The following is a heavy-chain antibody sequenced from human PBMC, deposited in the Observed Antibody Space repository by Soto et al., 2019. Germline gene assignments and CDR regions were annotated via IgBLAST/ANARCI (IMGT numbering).Heavy chain of an antibody. CDR2: MNPNSGNT. CDR1: GYTFTSYD. V-gene: IGHV1-8*01. D-gene: IGHD3-10*01. CDR3: ARGRSGRVVINFTPQSYYYMDV. J-gene: IGHJ6*03. Sequence: QVQLVQSGAEVKKPGASVKVSCKASGYTFTSYDINWVRQATGQGLEWMGWMNPNSGNTGYAQKFQGRVTMTRNTSISTAYMELSSLRSEDTAVYYCARGRSGRVVINFTPQSYYYMDVWGKGTTVTVSS.